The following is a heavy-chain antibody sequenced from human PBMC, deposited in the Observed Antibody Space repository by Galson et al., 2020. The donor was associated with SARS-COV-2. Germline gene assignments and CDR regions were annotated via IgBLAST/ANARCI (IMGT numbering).Heavy chain of an antibody. Sequence: SETLSLTCTVSGGSISSGSFYWSWIRQPAGKGLEWVGRIYASGSTNYNPSLRSPVALSVDTSQNQFSLKLSSVTAADTAVYYCATEDIVAVPAPMGDFYYYLDVWGKGTTVTISS. CDR2: IYASGST. CDR3: ATEDIVAVPAPMGDFYYYLDV. D-gene: IGHD2-2*01. V-gene: IGHV4-61*02. CDR1: GGSISSGSFY. J-gene: IGHJ6*03.